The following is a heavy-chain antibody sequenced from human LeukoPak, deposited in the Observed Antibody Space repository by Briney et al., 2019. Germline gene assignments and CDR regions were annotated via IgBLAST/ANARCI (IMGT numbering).Heavy chain of an antibody. CDR3: ASRRSVYAKRNALDI. CDR2: INHSGST. Sequence: RTSETLSLTCAVYGGSFSGYYWSWIRQPPGKGLEWIGEINHSGSTNYNPSLKSRVTISVDTSKNQFSLKLSSVTAADTAVYYCASRRSVYAKRNALDIWGQGTMVTVSS. CDR1: GGSFSGYY. D-gene: IGHD1-14*01. V-gene: IGHV4-34*01. J-gene: IGHJ3*02.